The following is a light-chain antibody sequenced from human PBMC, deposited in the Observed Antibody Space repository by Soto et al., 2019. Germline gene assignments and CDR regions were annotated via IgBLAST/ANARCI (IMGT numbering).Light chain of an antibody. CDR1: QGIRND. V-gene: IGKV1-6*01. Sequence: AIQMTQSPSSLSASVGDRVTITCRASQGIRNDLGWYQQKPGKAPKLLIYAASSLQSGVPTRFSDSGSGTDFTLTISSLQPEDFATYYCLQDYNYPRTFGRGTKVEIK. J-gene: IGKJ1*01. CDR2: AAS. CDR3: LQDYNYPRT.